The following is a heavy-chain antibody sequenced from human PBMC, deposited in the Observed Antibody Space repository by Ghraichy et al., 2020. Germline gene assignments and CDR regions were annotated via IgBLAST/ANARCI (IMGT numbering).Heavy chain of an antibody. V-gene: IGHV3-15*01. CDR3: TTDGSLELDYHDTTGYYFSL. CDR1: GFNFINAW. Sequence: GGSLRLSCAASGFNFINAWMTWVRQAPGKGLEWVGRIKSNADSGTTHYAAPVKGRFSISRDDSKNTLYLEMNSLKTEDTAVYYCTTDGSLELDYHDTTGYYFSLWGQGTLVTVSS. D-gene: IGHD3-22*01. CDR2: IKSNADSGTT. J-gene: IGHJ4*02.